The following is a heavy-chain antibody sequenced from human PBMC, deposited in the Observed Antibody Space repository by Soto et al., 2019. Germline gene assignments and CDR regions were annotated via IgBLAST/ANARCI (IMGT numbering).Heavy chain of an antibody. Sequence: LSLTCAVSGYSISSGYYWGWIRQPPGKGLEWIGSIYHSGSTYYNPSLKSRVTISVDTSKNQFSLKLSSVTAADTAVYYCARLNDYGDYAGDYWGQGTLVTVSS. CDR1: GYSISSGYY. CDR2: IYHSGST. CDR3: ARLNDYGDYAGDY. V-gene: IGHV4-38-2*01. D-gene: IGHD4-17*01. J-gene: IGHJ4*02.